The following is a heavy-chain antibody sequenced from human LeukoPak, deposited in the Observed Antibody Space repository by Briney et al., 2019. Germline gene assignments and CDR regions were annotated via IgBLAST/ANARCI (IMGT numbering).Heavy chain of an antibody. CDR1: GGSFSGYY. J-gene: IGHJ3*02. Sequence: PSETLSLTCAVYGGSFSGYYWSWIRQPPGKGLEWIGEINHSGSTNYNPSLKSRVTISVDTSKNQFSLKLSSVTAADTAVYYCARGPAYYYDSSGPFAFDIWGQGTMVTVSS. V-gene: IGHV4-34*01. D-gene: IGHD3-22*01. CDR3: ARGPAYYYDSSGPFAFDI. CDR2: INHSGST.